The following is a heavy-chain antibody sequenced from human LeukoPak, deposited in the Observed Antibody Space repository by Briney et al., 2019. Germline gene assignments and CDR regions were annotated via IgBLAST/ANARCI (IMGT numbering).Heavy chain of an antibody. CDR2: IGGSGGST. D-gene: IGHD5-24*01. V-gene: IGHV3-23*01. CDR3: AKSVPVGGYNSPILHFDY. CDR1: GFTFSSYA. Sequence: GGSLRLSCAASGFTFSSYAMSWVRQAPEKGLEWVSAIGGSGGSTYYAGSVKGRFTISRDNSKNTLYLQMNSLRAEDTAVYYCAKSVPVGGYNSPILHFDYWGRGTLVTVSS. J-gene: IGHJ4*02.